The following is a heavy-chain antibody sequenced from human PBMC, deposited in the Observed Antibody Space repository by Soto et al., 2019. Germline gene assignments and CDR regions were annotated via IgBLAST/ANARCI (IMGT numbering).Heavy chain of an antibody. J-gene: IGHJ4*02. V-gene: IGHV1-18*01. D-gene: IGHD1-1*01. CDR1: GYTFTSCG. CDR3: ARGRYGDY. CDR2: ISAHNGNT. Sequence: QVHLVQSGAEVKKPGASVKVSCKASGYTFTSCGITWVRQGPGQGLEWMGWISAHNGNTDYAQKLQGRVIVTRDTSTSTAYMELRSLISDDTAVYYCARGRYGDYWGQGALVTVSS.